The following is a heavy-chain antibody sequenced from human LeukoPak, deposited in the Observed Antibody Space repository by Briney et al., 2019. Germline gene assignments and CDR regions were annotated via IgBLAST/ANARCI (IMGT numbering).Heavy chain of an antibody. Sequence: PSETLSLTCAVYGGSFSGYYWSWIRQPPGKGLEWIGEINHSGSTNYNPSLKSRVTISVDTSKNQFSLKLSSVTAADTAVYYCARGQPSYYYYYYMDVWGKGTTVTVSS. V-gene: IGHV4-34*01. J-gene: IGHJ6*03. D-gene: IGHD2-2*01. CDR2: INHSGST. CDR3: ARGQPSYYYYYYMDV. CDR1: GGSFSGYY.